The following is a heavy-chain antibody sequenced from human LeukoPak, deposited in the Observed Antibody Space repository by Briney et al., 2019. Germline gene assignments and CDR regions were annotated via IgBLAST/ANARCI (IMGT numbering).Heavy chain of an antibody. CDR2: ISSNGGST. V-gene: IGHV3-64*01. D-gene: IGHD2-21*01. CDR3: ARDQDPIPHYGMDV. Sequence: GGSLRLSCAASGFTFSSYAMHWVRQAPGKGLEYVSAISSNGGSTYYANSVKGRFTISRDNSKNTLYLQMGSLRAEDMAVYYCARDQDPIPHYGMDVWGQGTTVTVSS. CDR1: GFTFSSYA. J-gene: IGHJ6*02.